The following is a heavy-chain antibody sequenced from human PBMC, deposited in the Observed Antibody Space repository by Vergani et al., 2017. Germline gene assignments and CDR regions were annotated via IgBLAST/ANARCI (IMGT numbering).Heavy chain of an antibody. Sequence: QVQLQQWGAGLLKPSEPLSLTCAVYGGSFSGYYWSWIRQPPGKGLEWIGEINHSGSTNYNPSLKSRVTISVDTSKNQFSLKLSSVTAADTAVYYCARGRADCSGGSCYSGDGDYWGQGTLVTVSS. CDR3: ARGRADCSGGSCYSGDGDY. J-gene: IGHJ4*02. CDR1: GGSFSGYY. V-gene: IGHV4-34*01. CDR2: INHSGST. D-gene: IGHD2-15*01.